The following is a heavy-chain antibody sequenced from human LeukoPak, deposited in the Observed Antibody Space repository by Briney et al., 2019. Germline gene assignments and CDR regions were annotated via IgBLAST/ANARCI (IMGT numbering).Heavy chain of an antibody. D-gene: IGHD1-26*01. CDR1: GFTFSSYA. J-gene: IGHJ4*02. Sequence: GGSLRLSCAASGFTFSSYAMNWVRQAPGKGLEWVSSISSSGSYIHHADSVKGRFTISRDNAKNSLYLQMNSLRAEDTAVYYCARAWYSGSYYDCFDYWGQGTLVTVSS. V-gene: IGHV3-21*01. CDR3: ARAWYSGSYYDCFDY. CDR2: ISSSGSYI.